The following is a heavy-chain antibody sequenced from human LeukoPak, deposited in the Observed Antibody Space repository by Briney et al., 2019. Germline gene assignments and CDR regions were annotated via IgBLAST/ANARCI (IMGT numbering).Heavy chain of an antibody. Sequence: PGGSLRLYCAASGFTFSSYSMNWVRQAPGKGLEGVSSISSSSSYIYYADSVKGRFTISRDNAKNSLYLQMNSLRAEDTAVYYCARDLEQWLNNWFDPWGQGTLVTVSS. D-gene: IGHD6-19*01. V-gene: IGHV3-21*01. CDR2: ISSSSSYI. CDR1: GFTFSSYS. J-gene: IGHJ5*02. CDR3: ARDLEQWLNNWFDP.